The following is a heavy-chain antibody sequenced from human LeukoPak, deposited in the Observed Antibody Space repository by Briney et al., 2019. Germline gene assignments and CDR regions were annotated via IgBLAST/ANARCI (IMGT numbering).Heavy chain of an antibody. CDR1: GGSFSGYY. D-gene: IGHD3-10*01. CDR2: INHSGST. J-gene: IGHJ4*02. V-gene: IGHV4-34*01. Sequence: PSETLSLTCAVYGGSFSGYYWSWIRHPPGKGLEWIGEINHSGSTNYNPSLKSRVTISVDTSKNQFSLKLSSVTAADTAVYYCARGYYHFDYWGQGTLVTVSS. CDR3: ARGYYHFDY.